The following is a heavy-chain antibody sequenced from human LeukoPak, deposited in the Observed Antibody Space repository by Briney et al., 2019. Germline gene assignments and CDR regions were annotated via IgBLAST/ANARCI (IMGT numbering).Heavy chain of an antibody. D-gene: IGHD3-22*01. CDR3: ARDPSTMIVPAMAFDI. CDR1: GFPFSDYG. Sequence: GSLRLSCAVSGFPFSDYGMSWVRQAPGKGLEWVAVIWYDGSNKYYADSVKGRFTISRDNSKNTLYLQMNSLRAEDTAVYYCARDPSTMIVPAMAFDIWGQGTMVTVSS. CDR2: IWYDGSNK. V-gene: IGHV3-33*08. J-gene: IGHJ3*02.